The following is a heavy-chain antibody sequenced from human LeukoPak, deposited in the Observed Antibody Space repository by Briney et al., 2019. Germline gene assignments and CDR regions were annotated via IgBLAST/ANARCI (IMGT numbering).Heavy chain of an antibody. J-gene: IGHJ4*02. V-gene: IGHV3-30*02. CDR3: AKDMDYDDVSGYYWGFDY. CDR2: IRYDGNKK. Sequence: GGSLRLSFAASGFTFNNYGIHWVRQAPGKGLELVAFIRYDGNKKYYTDSAKGRFTISRDNSKTTLYLQMNRLRAEDTAVYYCAKDMDYDDVSGYYWGFDYWGQGTLVTVSS. CDR1: GFTFNNYG. D-gene: IGHD3-22*01.